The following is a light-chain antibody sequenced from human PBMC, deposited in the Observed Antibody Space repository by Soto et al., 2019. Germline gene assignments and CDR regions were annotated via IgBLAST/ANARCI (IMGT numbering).Light chain of an antibody. CDR3: QQYCCSPLT. Sequence: EIVLTQSPGTLSLSPGDGATLSCRASQGVASDFLAWYQQKPGQAPRLLIYGSSARAPGIPDRFSGGGSGTDFTLTISRLEPEDFAVYYCQQYCCSPLTFGGGTKVDIK. CDR1: QGVASDF. V-gene: IGKV3-20*01. J-gene: IGKJ4*01. CDR2: GSS.